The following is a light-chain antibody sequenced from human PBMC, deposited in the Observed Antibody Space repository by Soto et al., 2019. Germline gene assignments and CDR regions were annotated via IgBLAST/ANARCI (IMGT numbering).Light chain of an antibody. Sequence: DLQLTQSPSFLSASVGDRVTITCRASQGISSYLAWYQQKPGKAPKLLIYAASTLQSGVPSRLSGSGSGTEFTLTISSLQPEDFATDYCQQLNSYPLTFGPGTKVDIK. J-gene: IGKJ3*01. CDR3: QQLNSYPLT. CDR2: AAS. CDR1: QGISSY. V-gene: IGKV1-9*01.